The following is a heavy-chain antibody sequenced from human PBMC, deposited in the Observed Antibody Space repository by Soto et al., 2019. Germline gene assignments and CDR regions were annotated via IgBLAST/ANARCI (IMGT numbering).Heavy chain of an antibody. CDR2: IYYSGST. CDR1: GGSISSYY. CDR3: ARGEDFGNWFDP. D-gene: IGHD1-26*01. J-gene: IGHJ5*02. Sequence: PSETLSLTCTVSGGSISSYYWSWIRQPPGKGLEWIGYIYYSGSTNYNPSLKSRVTISVDTSKNQFPLKLSSVTAADTAVYYCARGEDFGNWFDPWGQGTLVTVSS. V-gene: IGHV4-59*01.